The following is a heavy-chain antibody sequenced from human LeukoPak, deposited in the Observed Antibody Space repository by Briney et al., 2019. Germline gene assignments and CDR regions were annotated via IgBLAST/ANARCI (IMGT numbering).Heavy chain of an antibody. CDR1: GYTFTGYY. V-gene: IGHV1-2*06. D-gene: IGHD2-15*01. Sequence: ASVKVSCKASGYTFTGYYMHWVREAPGQGLEWMGRINPNRGGTNYAQKFQGRVTMTRDTSISTAYMELSRLRSDDTAVYYCARGRPLRYCSGGSCYPDAFDIWGQGTLVTVSS. CDR3: ARGRPLRYCSGGSCYPDAFDI. J-gene: IGHJ3*02. CDR2: INPNRGGT.